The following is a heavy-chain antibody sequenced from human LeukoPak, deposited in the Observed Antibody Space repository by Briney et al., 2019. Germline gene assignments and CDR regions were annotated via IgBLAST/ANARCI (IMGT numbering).Heavy chain of an antibody. CDR3: ARHYDYVWGSYRNFDY. CDR1: GGSFSGYY. CDR2: INHSGST. Sequence: PSETLSLTCAVYGGSFSGYYWSWIRQPPGKGLEWIGEINHSGSTNYNPSLKSRVTISVDTSKNQFSLKLSSVTAADTAVYYCARHYDYVWGSYRNFDYWGQGTLVTVSS. V-gene: IGHV4-34*01. J-gene: IGHJ4*02. D-gene: IGHD3-16*02.